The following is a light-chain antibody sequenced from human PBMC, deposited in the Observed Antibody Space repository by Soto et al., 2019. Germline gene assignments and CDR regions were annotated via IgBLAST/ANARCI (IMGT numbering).Light chain of an antibody. CDR2: GAS. J-gene: IGKJ4*01. Sequence: EIVMTQSPATLSVSPGERATLSCRASQSVGRNLAWYQQKPGQAPRLLIYGASTRATGIPARFSGSGSGTAFTLTISSLQSEDFAIYSCQQYNHWPPLTFGGGTKVETK. CDR3: QQYNHWPPLT. CDR1: QSVGRN. V-gene: IGKV3-15*01.